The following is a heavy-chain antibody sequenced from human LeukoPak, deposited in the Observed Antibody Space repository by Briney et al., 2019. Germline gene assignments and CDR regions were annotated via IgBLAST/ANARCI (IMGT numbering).Heavy chain of an antibody. V-gene: IGHV3-33*01. CDR3: ASQRGLDY. CDR2: IWYDGSNK. D-gene: IGHD3-10*01. CDR1: GFTFSSYG. Sequence: GRSLRLPCAASGFTFSSYGMHWVRQAPGKGLEWVSLIWYDGSNKYYADSVKGRFTISRDNAKDSLYLQMNSLRHEDTAVYYCASQRGLDYWGQGTLVTVSS. J-gene: IGHJ4*02.